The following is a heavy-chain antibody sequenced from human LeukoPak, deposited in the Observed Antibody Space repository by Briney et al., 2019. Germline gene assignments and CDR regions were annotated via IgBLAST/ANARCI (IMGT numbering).Heavy chain of an antibody. Sequence: SETLSLTCTVSGASVSSYYWSWIRQPPGKGLEWIGYIYYSGSTNYNPSLKSRVTISVDTSKNQFSLKLSSVTAADTAVYYCARGGGYLYYFDCWGQGTLVTVSS. V-gene: IGHV4-59*02. CDR2: IYYSGST. CDR3: ARGGGYLYYFDC. D-gene: IGHD3-22*01. CDR1: GASVSSYY. J-gene: IGHJ4*02.